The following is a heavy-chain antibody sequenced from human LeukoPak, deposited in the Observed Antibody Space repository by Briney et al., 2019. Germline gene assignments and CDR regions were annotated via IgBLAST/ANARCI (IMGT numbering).Heavy chain of an antibody. CDR3: ARMRHQPYSSGYNWFDP. CDR1: GGSISSYY. CDR2: IYYSGST. J-gene: IGHJ5*02. V-gene: IGHV4-59*08. D-gene: IGHD6-25*01. Sequence: SETLSLTCTVSGGSISSYYWSWIRQPPGKGLEWIGYIYYSGSTNYNPSLKSRVTISVDTSKNQFSLKLSSVTAADTAVYYCARMRHQPYSSGYNWFDPWGQGTLVTVSS.